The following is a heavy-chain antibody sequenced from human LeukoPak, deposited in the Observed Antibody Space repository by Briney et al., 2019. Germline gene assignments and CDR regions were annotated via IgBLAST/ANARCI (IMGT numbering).Heavy chain of an antibody. J-gene: IGHJ5*02. Sequence: SVKVSCKASGGTFSSYAISWVRQAPGQGLEWMGGIIPIFGTANYAQKFQGRVTITADGSTSTAYMELSSLRSEDTAVYYCARAGYCSGGSCYPTGASDRWFDPWGQGTLVTVSS. CDR3: ARAGYCSGGSCYPTGASDRWFDP. CDR2: IIPIFGTA. D-gene: IGHD2-15*01. V-gene: IGHV1-69*01. CDR1: GGTFSSYA.